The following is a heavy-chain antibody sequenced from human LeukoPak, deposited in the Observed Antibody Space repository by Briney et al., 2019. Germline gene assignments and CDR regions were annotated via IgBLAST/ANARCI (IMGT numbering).Heavy chain of an antibody. D-gene: IGHD5-12*01. CDR3: ARGGVATIKRGYYFDY. CDR1: GGSISSGDYY. CDR2: IYYSGST. Sequence: PSQTLSLTCTVSGGSISSGDYYWSWIRQPPGKGLEWIGYIYYSGSTNYNPSLKSRVTISVDTSKNQFSLKLSSVTVADTAVYYCARGGVATIKRGYYFDYWGQGTLVTVSS. J-gene: IGHJ4*02. V-gene: IGHV4-30-4*01.